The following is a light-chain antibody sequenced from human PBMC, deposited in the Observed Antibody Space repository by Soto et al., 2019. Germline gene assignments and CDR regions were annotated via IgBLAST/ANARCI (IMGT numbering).Light chain of an antibody. CDR2: GAS. Sequence: EIVLTQSPGTLSLSPGERATLSCRASQSVSSSYLACYQQKPGQAPRLLIYGASSRATGIPERFSGSGSGTDFTITISRLEPEDFAVYYCQQYGSSPPVTFGQGTRLEIK. J-gene: IGKJ5*01. V-gene: IGKV3-20*01. CDR1: QSVSSSY. CDR3: QQYGSSPPVT.